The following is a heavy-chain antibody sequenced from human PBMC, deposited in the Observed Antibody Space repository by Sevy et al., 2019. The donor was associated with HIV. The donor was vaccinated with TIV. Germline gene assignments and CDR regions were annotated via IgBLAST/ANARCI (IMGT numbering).Heavy chain of an antibody. D-gene: IGHD4-17*01. V-gene: IGHV4-61*01. CDR2: IYYTGAT. J-gene: IGHJ5*02. CDR1: GGSVSSANNY. CDR3: ARAPVTRKAWFDP. Sequence: SETLSLTCSVFGGSVSSANNYWSWIRQSPGVGLEWIGYIYYTGATDYNPSLESRVTMSIDTSKNQFSLQLSSVTPADTAISYCARAPVTRKAWFDPWGQGTPVTVSS.